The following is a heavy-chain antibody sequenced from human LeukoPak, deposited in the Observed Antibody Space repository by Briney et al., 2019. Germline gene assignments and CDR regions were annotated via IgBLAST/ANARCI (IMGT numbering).Heavy chain of an antibody. Sequence: PSDTVSLTCTLSGRSISSFYSSWIRHPPGKGLEWIGYIYYSGNTNYSPSLNSRVTMSVDTSKNQLSLKLSSVTAADTAVYYCVRDWITGTGDAFDIWGQGTLVTVSS. D-gene: IGHD1-7*01. V-gene: IGHV4-59*01. CDR1: GRSISSFY. J-gene: IGHJ3*02. CDR2: IYYSGNT. CDR3: VRDWITGTGDAFDI.